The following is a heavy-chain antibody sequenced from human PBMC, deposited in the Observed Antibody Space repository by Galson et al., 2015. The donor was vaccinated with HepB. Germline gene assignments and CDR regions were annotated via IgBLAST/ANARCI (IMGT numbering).Heavy chain of an antibody. V-gene: IGHV1-46*01. CDR1: GYTFTSYY. CDR2: INPSGGST. CDR3: ARVVPSYYGSGSYWNNWFDP. D-gene: IGHD3-10*01. J-gene: IGHJ5*02. Sequence: SVKVSCKASGYTFTSYYMHWVRQAPGQGLEWMGIINPSGGSTSYAQKFQGRVTMTRDTSTSTVYMELSSLRSEDTAVYYCARVVPSYYGSGSYWNNWFDPWGQGTLVTVSS.